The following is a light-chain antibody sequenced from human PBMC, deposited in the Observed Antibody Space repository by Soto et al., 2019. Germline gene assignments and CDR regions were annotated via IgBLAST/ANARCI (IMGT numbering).Light chain of an antibody. CDR2: KAS. Sequence: DIQMTQSPSTLSGSVGDRVTITCRASQTISSWLAWYQQKPGKAPKLLIYKASTLKSGVPSRFSGSGSGTDFTLTISRLEPEDFAVYYCQDYGSSAWTFGQGTKVDIK. V-gene: IGKV1-5*03. J-gene: IGKJ1*01. CDR3: QDYGSSAWT. CDR1: QTISSW.